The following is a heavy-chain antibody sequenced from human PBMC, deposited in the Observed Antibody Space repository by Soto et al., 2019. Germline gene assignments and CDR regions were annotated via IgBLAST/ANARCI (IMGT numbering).Heavy chain of an antibody. D-gene: IGHD3-3*01. CDR2: IKQDGSEK. V-gene: IGHV3-7*03. Sequence: PGGSLRLSCAASGFTFSSYWMSWVRQAPGKGLEWVANIKQDGSEKYYVDSVKGRFTISRDNAKNSLYLQMNSLRAEDTAVYYYARAGGYSIFGVVNYYYYGMDVWGQGTTVTVSS. CDR1: GFTFSSYW. J-gene: IGHJ6*02. CDR3: ARAGGYSIFGVVNYYYYGMDV.